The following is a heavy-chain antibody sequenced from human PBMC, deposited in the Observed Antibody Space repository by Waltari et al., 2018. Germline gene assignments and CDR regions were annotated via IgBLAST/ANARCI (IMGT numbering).Heavy chain of an antibody. V-gene: IGHV4-39*07. D-gene: IGHD3-22*01. J-gene: IGHJ3*02. CDR1: GGSISSRSYY. CDR3: AGSSGYISDDAFDI. CDR2: IYYSGST. Sequence: QLQLQESGPGLVKPSETLSLTCTVPGGSISSRSYYWGWIRQPPGKGLEWIGSIYYSGSTYYNPSLKSRVTISGDTSKNQFSLKLSSVTAADTAVYYCAGSSGYISDDAFDIWGQGTMVTVSS.